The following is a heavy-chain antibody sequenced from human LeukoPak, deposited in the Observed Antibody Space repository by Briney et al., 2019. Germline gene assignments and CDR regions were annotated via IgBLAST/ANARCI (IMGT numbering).Heavy chain of an antibody. CDR1: GFTFSDYY. D-gene: IGHD3-9*01. V-gene: IGHV3-11*05. Sequence: PGGSLRLSCAASGFTFSDYYMSWIRQAPGKGLEWVSYISSSSSYTNYADSVKGRFTTSRDNAKNSLYLQMNSLRAEDTAVYYCARDRYDILTGYYDVWYFDYWGQGTLVTVSS. CDR2: ISSSSSYT. CDR3: ARDRYDILTGYYDVWYFDY. J-gene: IGHJ4*02.